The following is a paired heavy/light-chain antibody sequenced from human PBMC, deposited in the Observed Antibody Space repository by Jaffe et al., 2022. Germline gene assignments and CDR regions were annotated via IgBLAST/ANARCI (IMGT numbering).Heavy chain of an antibody. D-gene: IGHD3-10*01. Sequence: EVQLVESGGGLVQPGGSLRLSCAASGFTFSSLWMSWVRQAPGKGLVWVSRINTDGRSTDYADSVKGRFTISRDNAKNMVYLQMNSLRAEDTAVYYCGRAVDPGIRGVGYWGQGTLVTVSS. CDR3: GRAVDPGIRGVGY. V-gene: IGHV3-74*01. J-gene: IGHJ4*02. CDR1: GFTFSSLW. CDR2: INTDGRST.
Light chain of an antibody. CDR1: SSNIGSNN. CDR2: RNN. Sequence: QSVLTQPPSASGTPGQRVTISCSGSSSNIGSNNVYWYQQLPGTAPKLLIYRNNQRPSGVPDRFSGSKSGTSASLAISGLRSEEEADYYCAAWDDSLSGVVFGGGTKLTVL. V-gene: IGLV1-47*01. J-gene: IGLJ2*01. CDR3: AAWDDSLSGVV.